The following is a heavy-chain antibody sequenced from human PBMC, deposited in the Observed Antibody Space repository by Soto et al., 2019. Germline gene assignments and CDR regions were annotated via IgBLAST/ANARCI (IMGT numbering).Heavy chain of an antibody. D-gene: IGHD3-10*01. CDR2: IDPNSGGT. CDR1: GYTFTGYY. V-gene: IGHV1-2*04. Sequence: ASVQVSCKASGYTFTGYYMHWVRQAPGQGLEWMGWIDPNSGGTNYAQKFQGWVTMTRDTSISTAYMELSRLRSDDTAVYYCAREHEGVQFDYWGQGTLVTVSS. J-gene: IGHJ4*02. CDR3: AREHEGVQFDY.